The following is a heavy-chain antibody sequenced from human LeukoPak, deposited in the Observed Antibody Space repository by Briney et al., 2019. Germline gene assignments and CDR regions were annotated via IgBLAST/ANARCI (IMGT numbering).Heavy chain of an antibody. CDR1: GFSISSVHY. CDR2: GYQSGTT. J-gene: IGHJ4*02. V-gene: IGHV4-38-2*02. CDR3: ARIFIRNGYSSYFDC. D-gene: IGHD5-18*01. Sequence: SETLSLTCTVSGFSISSVHYWGWVRQPPGAGLEGIGSGYQSGTTYNNPSLKSRVTTSVDVSKNQFSLRLRPVNAADTAVYYCARIFIRNGYSSYFDCWGQGTLVTVSS.